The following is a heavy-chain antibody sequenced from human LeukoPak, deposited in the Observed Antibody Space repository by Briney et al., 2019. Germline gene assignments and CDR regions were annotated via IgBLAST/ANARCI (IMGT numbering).Heavy chain of an antibody. CDR1: GYTFTSYA. J-gene: IGHJ4*02. CDR3: ARDLLWFGELAALDY. CDR2: INTNTGNP. Sequence: ASVTVSCTASGYTFTSYAMNWVRQAPGQGLEWMGWINTNTGNPTYAQGFTGRFVFSLDTSVSTAYLQISSLKAEDTAVYYCARDLLWFGELAALDYWGQGTLVTVSS. V-gene: IGHV7-4-1*02. D-gene: IGHD3-10*01.